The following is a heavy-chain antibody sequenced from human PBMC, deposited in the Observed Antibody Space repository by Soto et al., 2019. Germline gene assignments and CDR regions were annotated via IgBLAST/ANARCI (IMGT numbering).Heavy chain of an antibody. CDR3: AKDLVSIVVVPAAMVFDY. D-gene: IGHD2-2*01. CDR2: ISYDGSNK. Sequence: VGSLRLSCAASGFTFSSYGMHWVRQAPGKGLEWVAVISYDGSNKYYADSVKSRFTISRDNSKNTLYLQLNSLRAEDTAVYYCAKDLVSIVVVPAAMVFDYWGQGTLVTVSS. J-gene: IGHJ4*02. CDR1: GFTFSSYG. V-gene: IGHV3-30*18.